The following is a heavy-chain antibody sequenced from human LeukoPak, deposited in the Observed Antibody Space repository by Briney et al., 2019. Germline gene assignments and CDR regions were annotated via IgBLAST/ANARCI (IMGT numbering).Heavy chain of an antibody. Sequence: GGSLRLSCAASGFTVSSNYMSWVRQAPGKGLEWVAVIYSGGSTYYADSVKGRFTISRDNSKNTLYLQINSLRAEDTAVYHCARGMATIKGYWGQGTLVTVSS. D-gene: IGHD5-24*01. V-gene: IGHV3-66*02. CDR2: IYSGGST. CDR1: GFTVSSNY. J-gene: IGHJ4*02. CDR3: ARGMATIKGY.